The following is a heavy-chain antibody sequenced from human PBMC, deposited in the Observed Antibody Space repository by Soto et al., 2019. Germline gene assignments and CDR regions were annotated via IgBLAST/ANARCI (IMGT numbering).Heavy chain of an antibody. V-gene: IGHV1-69*13. CDR2: IIPIFGTA. CDR1: GGTFSSYS. CDR3: AIQLELTTYYYYYGMVV. J-gene: IGHJ6*02. Sequence: GASVKVSCKASGGTFSSYSISWVRQAPGQGLEWMGGIIPIFGTANYAQKFQGRVTITADESTSTAYMELSSLRSEDTAVYYCAIQLELTTYYYYYGMVVWGQGTTVTVSS. D-gene: IGHD1-1*01.